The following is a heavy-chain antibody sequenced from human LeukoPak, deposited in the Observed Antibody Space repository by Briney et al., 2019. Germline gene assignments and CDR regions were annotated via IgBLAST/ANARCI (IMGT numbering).Heavy chain of an antibody. J-gene: IGHJ4*02. CDR2: ISSSSSYI. D-gene: IGHD5-12*01. CDR3: ARDRGYDSADH. CDR1: GFTFSSYS. Sequence: GGSLRLSCAASGFTFSSYSMNWVRQAPGKGLEWVSSISSSSSYIYYADSVKGRFTISRDNARNSLYLQMNSLRVEDTAVYYCARDRGYDSADHWGQGTLVTVSS. V-gene: IGHV3-21*01.